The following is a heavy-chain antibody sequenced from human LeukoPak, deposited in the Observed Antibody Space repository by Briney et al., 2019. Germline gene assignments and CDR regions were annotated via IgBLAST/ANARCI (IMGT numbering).Heavy chain of an antibody. CDR1: GFTFSTYR. D-gene: IGHD2-2*01. Sequence: GGSLRLSCAASGFTFSTYRMSWVRQAPGKGLEWVANIKQDGSEKHYVDSVKGRFTISRDNAKNSLYLQMSSLRAEDTAVYYCARPRGCGSSRCNNFDYWGQGTLVTVSS. CDR3: ARPRGCGSSRCNNFDY. CDR2: IKQDGSEK. V-gene: IGHV3-7*01. J-gene: IGHJ4*02.